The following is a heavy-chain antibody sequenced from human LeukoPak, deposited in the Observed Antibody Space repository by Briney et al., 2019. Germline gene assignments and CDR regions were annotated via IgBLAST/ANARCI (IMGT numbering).Heavy chain of an antibody. Sequence: GGSLRLSCAASGFSFRSYAMGWVRQAPGKGLEWVSSISGTGGRTYYADSVKGRFTISRDNSRNTLSLQMNSLRVEDTAVYFCAKGPYSDSSEWFQYWGQGTLVTVSS. CDR3: AKGPYSDSSEWFQY. V-gene: IGHV3-23*01. CDR1: GFSFRSYA. J-gene: IGHJ1*01. CDR2: ISGTGGRT. D-gene: IGHD6-13*01.